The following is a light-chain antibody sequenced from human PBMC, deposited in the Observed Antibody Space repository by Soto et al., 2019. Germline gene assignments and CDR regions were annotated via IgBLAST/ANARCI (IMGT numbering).Light chain of an antibody. CDR2: DVT. CDR1: SSDVGAYNY. V-gene: IGLV2-11*01. Sequence: QSVLTQPRSVSGSPGQSVTISCTGTSSDVGAYNYVSWHQQHPGKAPKLMIYDVTKRPSGVPDRFSGSKSGNAASLTISGLQAEDEADYYCCSYAGTPFVFGTGTNSPS. CDR3: CSYAGTPFV. J-gene: IGLJ1*01.